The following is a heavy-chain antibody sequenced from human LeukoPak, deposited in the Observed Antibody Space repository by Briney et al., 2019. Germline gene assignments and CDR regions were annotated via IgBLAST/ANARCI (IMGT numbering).Heavy chain of an antibody. CDR1: GGSFSGYY. Sequence: SETLSLTCAVYGGSFSGYYWSWIRQPPGKGLEWIGEINHSGSTNYNPSLKSRVTITVDTSKNQFSLKLSSVNAADTAVYYCARGPHKVVVRTFDIWGQGTMVTVSS. D-gene: IGHD3-22*01. CDR2: INHSGST. J-gene: IGHJ3*02. CDR3: ARGPHKVVVRTFDI. V-gene: IGHV4-34*01.